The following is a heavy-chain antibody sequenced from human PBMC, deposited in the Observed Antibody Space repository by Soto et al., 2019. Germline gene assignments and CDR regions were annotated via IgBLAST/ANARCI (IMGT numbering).Heavy chain of an antibody. V-gene: IGHV3-30*03. Sequence: GGSLILSCASSGCPFGSYVMHLVRQAPGKGLEWVAVISYDGSNKYYADSVKGRFTVSRDNAKNSLFLQMNSLRAEDTAVYYCARDRSLSIFRFLAEILEVWRQGTTVNVSS. J-gene: IGHJ6*02. D-gene: IGHD3-3*01. CDR3: ARDRSLSIFRFLAEILEV. CDR2: ISYDGSNK. CDR1: GCPFGSYV.